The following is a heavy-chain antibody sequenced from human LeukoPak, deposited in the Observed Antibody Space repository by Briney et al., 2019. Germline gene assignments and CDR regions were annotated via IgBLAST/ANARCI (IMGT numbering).Heavy chain of an antibody. CDR3: ARNVLLWFGELLQPAAFDI. Sequence: SGTLTLTCAVSGGSISSSNWWSWVRQPPGKGLEWIGEIYHSGSTNYNPSPKSRVTISVDKSKNQFSLKLSSATAADTAVYYCARNVLLWFGELLQPAAFDIWGQGTMVTVSS. D-gene: IGHD3-10*01. CDR2: IYHSGST. J-gene: IGHJ3*02. V-gene: IGHV4-4*02. CDR1: GGSISSSNW.